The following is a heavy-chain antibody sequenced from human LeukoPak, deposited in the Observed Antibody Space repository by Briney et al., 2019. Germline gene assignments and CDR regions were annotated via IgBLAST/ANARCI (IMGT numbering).Heavy chain of an antibody. V-gene: IGHV3-33*01. D-gene: IGHD1-7*01. CDR2: IWYEGTNI. J-gene: IGHJ5*02. CDR1: GFTFSGYG. Sequence: GRSLRLSCAASGFTFSGYGMHWVRQAPGKGLEWVAVIWYEGTNIYYADSVKGRFTISRDNSKNTLNLQMDSLRAEDTAIYYCARQGGIGNYRRYSWFDPWGQGTLVTVSS. CDR3: ARQGGIGNYRRYSWFDP.